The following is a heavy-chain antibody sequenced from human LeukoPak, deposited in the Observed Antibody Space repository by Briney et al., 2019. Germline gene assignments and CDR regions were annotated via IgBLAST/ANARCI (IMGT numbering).Heavy chain of an antibody. V-gene: IGHV1-8*01. J-gene: IGHJ3*02. CDR2: MNPNSGNT. CDR1: GYTFTSYD. Sequence: GASVKVSCKASGYTFTSYDINWVRQATGQGLEWVGWMNPNSGNTDYAQKFQGRVTMTRNTSISTAYMELSSLRSEDTAMYYCARDRMTTVTPDAFDIWGQGTMVTVSS. CDR3: ARDRMTTVTPDAFDI. D-gene: IGHD4-11*01.